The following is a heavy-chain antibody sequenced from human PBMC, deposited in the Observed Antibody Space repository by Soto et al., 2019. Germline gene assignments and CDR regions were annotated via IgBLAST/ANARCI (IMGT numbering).Heavy chain of an antibody. D-gene: IGHD1-26*01. Sequence: QITLKESGPTLVKPTQTLTLTCSFSGFSLSTSGVGVGWIRQPPGKALEWLALVYWNDDKRYSPSLKSRLTITKDTSRNQVVLTMTNMDPVDTATYFFAHSPYQEPIHFWGQGTLVTVSS. CDR1: GFSLSTSGVG. V-gene: IGHV2-5*01. J-gene: IGHJ4*02. CDR2: VYWNDDK. CDR3: AHSPYQEPIHF.